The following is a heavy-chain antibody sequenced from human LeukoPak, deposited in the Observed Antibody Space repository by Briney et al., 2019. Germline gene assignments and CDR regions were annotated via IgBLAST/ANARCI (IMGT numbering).Heavy chain of an antibody. CDR2: MNPNSGNT. J-gene: IGHJ6*02. D-gene: IGHD6-19*01. V-gene: IGHV1-8*01. CDR3: ARGEENSGWGDYYYYGMDV. CDR1: GYTFTSYD. Sequence: GASVKVSCKASGYTFTSYDINWVRQATGQGLEWMGWMNPNSGNTGYAQKFQGRVTMTRNTSISTAYMELSSLRSEDTAVYYCARGEENSGWGDYYYYGMDVWGQGTTVTVSS.